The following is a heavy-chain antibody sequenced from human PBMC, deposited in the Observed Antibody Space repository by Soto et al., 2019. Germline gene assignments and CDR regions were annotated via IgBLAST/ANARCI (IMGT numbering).Heavy chain of an antibody. Sequence: SETLSLTCSVSGGSFSGNHWSWIRQPPGKALEWIGEVDHSGSTIYNPSLRSRVTISVDTSKSQFSLNLTSVTAADTAVYYCARGAVYSGSYYYYPVNVWGQGATVTVSS. V-gene: IGHV4-34*01. D-gene: IGHD3-22*01. J-gene: IGHJ6*02. CDR2: VDHSGST. CDR1: GGSFSGNH. CDR3: ARGAVYSGSYYYYPVNV.